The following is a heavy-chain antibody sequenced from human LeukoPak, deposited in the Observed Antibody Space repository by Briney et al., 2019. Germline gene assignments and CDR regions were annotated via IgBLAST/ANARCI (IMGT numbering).Heavy chain of an antibody. CDR3: AKDPPQGSGYYMFDY. CDR1: GFTFGSYA. D-gene: IGHD3-22*01. J-gene: IGHJ4*02. CDR2: ISGSGGST. V-gene: IGHV3-23*01. Sequence: GGSLRLSCAASGFTFGSYAMSWIRQAPGKGLELISAISGSGGSTYYADFVKGRLTISRDNSKSTLYLQMNSLRDEDTALYYCAKDPPQGSGYYMFDYWGQGTLVTVSS.